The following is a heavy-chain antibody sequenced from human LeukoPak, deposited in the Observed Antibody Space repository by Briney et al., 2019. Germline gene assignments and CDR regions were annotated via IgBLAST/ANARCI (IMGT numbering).Heavy chain of an antibody. D-gene: IGHD3-10*01. CDR2: IRNKAYGGTA. Sequence: GGSLRLSCTASGFTFGDYAMSWVRQAPGKGLEWVGFIRNKAYGGTAEYAASVKGRFTISRDNAKNSLYLQMNSLRDEDTALYYCARGSWVSPFDYWGQGTLVTVSS. CDR3: ARGSWVSPFDY. J-gene: IGHJ4*02. CDR1: GFTFGDYA. V-gene: IGHV3-49*04.